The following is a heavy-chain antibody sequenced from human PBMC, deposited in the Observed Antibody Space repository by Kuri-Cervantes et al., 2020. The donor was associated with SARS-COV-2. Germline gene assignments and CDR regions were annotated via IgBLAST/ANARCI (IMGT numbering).Heavy chain of an antibody. V-gene: IGHV4-39*07. CDR2: INHSGST. D-gene: IGHD2-15*01. CDR1: GGSVSSGSYY. J-gene: IGHJ4*02. Sequence: GSLRLSCTVSGGSVSSGSYYWSWIRQPPGKGLEWIGEINHSGSTNYNPSLKSRVTISVDTSKNQFSLKLSSVTAADTAVYYCARSVCSGGSCRLKGGPYYFDYWGQGTLVTVSS. CDR3: ARSVCSGGSCRLKGGPYYFDY.